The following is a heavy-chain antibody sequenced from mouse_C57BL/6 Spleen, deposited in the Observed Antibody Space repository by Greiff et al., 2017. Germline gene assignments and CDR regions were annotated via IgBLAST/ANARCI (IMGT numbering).Heavy chain of an antibody. Sequence: VQLQQSGPELVKPGASVKISCKASGYSFTGYYMNWVKQSPEKSLEWIGEINPSTGGTTYNQKFKAKATLTVDKSSSTAYMQLKSLTSEDSAVYYCARKANWDDAMDYWGQGTSVTVYS. D-gene: IGHD4-1*01. CDR3: ARKANWDDAMDY. CDR2: INPSTGGT. CDR1: GYSFTGYY. V-gene: IGHV1-42*01. J-gene: IGHJ4*01.